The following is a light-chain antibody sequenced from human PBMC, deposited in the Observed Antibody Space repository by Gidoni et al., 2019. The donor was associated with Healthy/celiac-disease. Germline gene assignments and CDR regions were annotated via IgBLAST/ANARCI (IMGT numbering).Light chain of an antibody. CDR3: QVWDSSSDPL. V-gene: IGLV3-21*02. Sequence: SYVLTQPPSVSVAPGQTARITWGGNNIGSKSVHWYQQKPGQAAVLVVYDDSDRPSGIPERFSGSNSGNTATLTISRVEAGDEADYYCQVWDSSSDPLFGGGTKLTVL. CDR2: DDS. CDR1: NIGSKS. J-gene: IGLJ2*01.